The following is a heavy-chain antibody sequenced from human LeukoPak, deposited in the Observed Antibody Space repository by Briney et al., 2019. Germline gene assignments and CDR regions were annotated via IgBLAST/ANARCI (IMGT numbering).Heavy chain of an antibody. CDR3: ASTRDYTRSDY. CDR1: GFTFSSYW. D-gene: IGHD4-11*01. CDR2: MKQDGSEK. V-gene: IGHV3-7*01. J-gene: IGHJ4*02. Sequence: GGSLRLSCAASGFTFSSYWMSWVRQAPGKGLEWVANMKQDGSEKYYVDSVKGRFTISRDNAKNSLYMQMNSLRVEDTAVYYCASTRDYTRSDYWGQGTLVTVSS.